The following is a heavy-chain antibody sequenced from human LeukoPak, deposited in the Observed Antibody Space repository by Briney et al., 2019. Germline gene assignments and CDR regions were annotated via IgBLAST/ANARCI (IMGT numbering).Heavy chain of an antibody. CDR3: AKRITVAVGYYFDS. CDR1: GFSFSSFA. Sequence: GGSLRLSCVGSGFSFSSFAMGWVRQAPGKGLEWVSSISGGGANTYYTDSVKGRFTISRDDSKNMQFLQMNSLRPEDTAVYFCAKRITVAVGYYFDSWGQGTLVTVSS. V-gene: IGHV3-23*01. J-gene: IGHJ4*02. D-gene: IGHD6-19*01. CDR2: ISGGGANT.